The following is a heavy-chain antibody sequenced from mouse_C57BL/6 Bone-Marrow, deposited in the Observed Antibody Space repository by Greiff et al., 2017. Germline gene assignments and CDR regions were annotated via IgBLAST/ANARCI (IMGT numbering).Heavy chain of an antibody. V-gene: IGHV1-54*01. Sequence: VQLQQSGAELVRPGTSVKVSCKASGYAFTNYLIEWVKQRPGQGLEWIGVINPGSGGTNYNEKFKGKATLTEDKSSSTAYMQLSSLTSEDSAVYFCARSATVVAPFAYWGQGTLVTVSA. CDR2: INPGSGGT. D-gene: IGHD1-1*01. CDR1: GYAFTNYL. J-gene: IGHJ3*01. CDR3: ARSATVVAPFAY.